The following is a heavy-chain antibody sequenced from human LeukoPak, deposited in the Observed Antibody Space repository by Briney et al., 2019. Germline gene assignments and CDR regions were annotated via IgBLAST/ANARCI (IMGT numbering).Heavy chain of an antibody. J-gene: IGHJ4*02. CDR1: GFSFSTYG. D-gene: IGHD3-10*01. CDR3: ARASGSYDY. Sequence: GGSLRLSCAASGFSFSTYGMHWVRQAPGKGLEWVAVIWFDGSIRYYADSVKGRFIISRDNSKDTLYLQMDSLRAENTALYHCARASGSYDYWGQGTLVTVPS. CDR2: IWFDGSIR. V-gene: IGHV3-33*01.